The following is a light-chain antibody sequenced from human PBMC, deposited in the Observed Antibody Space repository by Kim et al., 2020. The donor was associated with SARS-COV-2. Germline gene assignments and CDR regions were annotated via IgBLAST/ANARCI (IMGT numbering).Light chain of an antibody. CDR1: NIDSKS. J-gene: IGLJ2*01. Sequence: SYELTQPPSASVAPGKTARIPCGGNNIDSKSVHWYRQKPGQAPVVVVYDDSDLPSEIPERFSGSNSWNMATPTISMVEAGDEAAYYCQVWDRSIAQVLFG. CDR2: DDS. CDR3: QVWDRSIAQVL. V-gene: IGLV3-21*03.